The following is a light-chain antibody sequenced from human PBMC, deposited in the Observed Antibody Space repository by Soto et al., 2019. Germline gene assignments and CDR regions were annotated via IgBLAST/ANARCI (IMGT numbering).Light chain of an antibody. J-gene: IGKJ1*01. Sequence: EIVLTQSPGTLSLSPGERATLSCRASQSVSSNLAWYQQKPGQAPRLLIYGASTRATGIPARFSGSGSGTDFTLTISRLEPEDFAVYYCQQYGSSWTFGQGTKV. CDR3: QQYGSSWT. CDR2: GAS. CDR1: QSVSSN. V-gene: IGKV3-20*01.